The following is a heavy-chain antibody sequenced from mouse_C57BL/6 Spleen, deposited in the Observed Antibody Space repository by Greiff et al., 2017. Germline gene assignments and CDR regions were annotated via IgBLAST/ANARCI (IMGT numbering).Heavy chain of an antibody. V-gene: IGHV1-4*01. CDR3: ARCGENAWFAY. D-gene: IGHD2-13*01. CDR2: INPSSGYT. J-gene: IGHJ3*01. Sequence: VQLQQSGAELARPGASVKMSCKASGYTFTSYTMHWVKQRPGQGLEWIGYINPSSGYTKYNQKFKDKATLTADKSSSTAYMQLSSLTSEDSAVYYCARCGENAWFAYWGQGTLVTVSA. CDR1: GYTFTSYT.